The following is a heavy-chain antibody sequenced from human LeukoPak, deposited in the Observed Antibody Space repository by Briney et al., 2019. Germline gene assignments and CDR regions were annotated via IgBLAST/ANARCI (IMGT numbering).Heavy chain of an antibody. J-gene: IGHJ2*01. CDR3: ARAGDKGTANWYFDL. CDR1: GFTFARSE. V-gene: IGHV3-48*03. D-gene: IGHD2-21*01. Sequence: PGGSLRLSCAAAGFTFARSEMNWVRQAPAKGLEWISYSSMYYADYVKGQFTISRENAKQTQYLQMNSLRPDDTAVDYCARAGDKGTANWYFDLWGRGTLVTVSS. CDR2: SSM.